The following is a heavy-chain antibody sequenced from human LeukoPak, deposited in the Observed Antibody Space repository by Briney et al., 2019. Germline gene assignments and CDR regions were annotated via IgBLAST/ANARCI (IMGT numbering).Heavy chain of an antibody. D-gene: IGHD3-10*01. J-gene: IGHJ4*02. CDR1: GFTFSSYW. Sequence: GGSLRLSCAASGFTFSSYWMSWVRQAPGKGLEWVAKIKQDGSEKYYVDSVKGRFTISRDNAKNSLYLQMNSLRAEDTALYYCARDPGGYGSGSYSDYWGQGTLVTVSS. V-gene: IGHV3-7*01. CDR3: ARDPGGYGSGSYSDY. CDR2: IKQDGSEK.